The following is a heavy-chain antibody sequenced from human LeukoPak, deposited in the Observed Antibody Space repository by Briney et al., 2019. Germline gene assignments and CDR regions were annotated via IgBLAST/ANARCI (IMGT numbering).Heavy chain of an antibody. Sequence: GGSLRLSCAASGFTFSSYGMHWVRQAPGKGLEWVAFIRYDGSNKYYADSVKGRFTISRDNAKNSLYLQMNSLRAEDTAVYYCARNSDPDYDFWSGYYAFDIWGQGTMVTVSS. J-gene: IGHJ3*02. V-gene: IGHV3-30*02. CDR1: GFTFSSYG. CDR2: IRYDGSNK. CDR3: ARNSDPDYDFWSGYYAFDI. D-gene: IGHD3-3*01.